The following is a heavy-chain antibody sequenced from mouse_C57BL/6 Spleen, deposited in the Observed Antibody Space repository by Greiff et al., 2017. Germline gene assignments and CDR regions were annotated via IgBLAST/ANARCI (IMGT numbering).Heavy chain of an antibody. D-gene: IGHD2-13*01. CDR3: ANGGRGDPYFDY. Sequence: QVQLQQSGAELVKPGASVKISCKASGYAFSSYWMNWVKQRPGKGLEWIGQIYPGDGDTNYNGKFKGKATLTADKSSSTAYMQLSSLTSEDSAVYFCANGGRGDPYFDYWGQGTTLTVSS. CDR2: IYPGDGDT. J-gene: IGHJ2*01. V-gene: IGHV1-80*01. CDR1: GYAFSSYW.